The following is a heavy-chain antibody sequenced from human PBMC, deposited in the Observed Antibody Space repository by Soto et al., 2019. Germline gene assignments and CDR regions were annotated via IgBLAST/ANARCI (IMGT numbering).Heavy chain of an antibody. CDR3: XXXXXXXXXXXXX. Sequence: EVQLLESGGGLVQPGGSLRLSCAASGFTFSSYAMSWVRQAPGKGLEWVSTISGSGDSTYYADSVQGRLTISRDNSKNTLYLQXXXXXXXXXAXXXXXXXXXXXXXXXXXWXQGTLVTVSS. CDR2: ISGSGDST. J-gene: IGHJ4*02. CDR1: GFTFSSYA. V-gene: IGHV3-23*01.